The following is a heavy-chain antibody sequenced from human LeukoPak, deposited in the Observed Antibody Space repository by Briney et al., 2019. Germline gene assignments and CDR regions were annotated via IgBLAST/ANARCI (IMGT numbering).Heavy chain of an antibody. CDR3: ASRSLLSFGEMSHDAFDL. D-gene: IGHD3-10*01. V-gene: IGHV4-30-4*08. CDR1: GGSISSGDYY. Sequence: SQTLSLTCTVSGGSISSGDYYWSWIRQPPGKGLEWIGYIYYSGSTSYNPSLKSRVTTSMDPSKKQFSLKLSSVTAADTAVYYCASRSLLSFGEMSHDAFDLWGQGTPVTVSS. CDR2: IYYSGST. J-gene: IGHJ3*01.